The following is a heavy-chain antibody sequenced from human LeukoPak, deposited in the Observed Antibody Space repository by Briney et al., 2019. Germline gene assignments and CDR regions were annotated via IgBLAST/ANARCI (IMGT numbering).Heavy chain of an antibody. V-gene: IGHV3-21*01. J-gene: IGHJ4*02. CDR2: ISSSSSYI. Sequence: TGGSLRLSCAASGFTFSSYAMNWVRQAPGKGLEWVPSISSSSSYIYYADSVKGRFTISRDNAKNSLYLQMNSLRAEDTAVYYCARRPAAMKGEDYWGQGTLVTVSS. CDR1: GFTFSSYA. CDR3: ARRPAAMKGEDY. D-gene: IGHD2-2*01.